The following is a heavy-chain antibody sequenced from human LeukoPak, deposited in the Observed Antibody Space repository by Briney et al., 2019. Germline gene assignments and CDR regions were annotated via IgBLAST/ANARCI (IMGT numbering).Heavy chain of an antibody. Sequence: SETLSLTCTVSGGSISSGGYYWSWIRQHPGKGLEWIGYIYYSGSTYYNPSLKSRVTISVDTSKNQFSLKLSSVTAADTAVYSCARDLPDEWYYYVMDVGAQGTRATVSS. V-gene: IGHV4-31*03. CDR1: GGSISSGGYY. D-gene: IGHD2-8*01. J-gene: IGHJ6*02. CDR3: ARDLPDEWYYYVMDV. CDR2: IYYSGST.